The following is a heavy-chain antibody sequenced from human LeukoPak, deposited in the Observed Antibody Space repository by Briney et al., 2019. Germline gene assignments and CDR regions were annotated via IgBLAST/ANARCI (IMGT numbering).Heavy chain of an antibody. Sequence: PSGTLSLTCSVSGDSISTYYWNWIRQPAGKGLEWIGRLYTNRRNDYNPSLKSRVTISVDKSKNQFSLSLISVTAADTAVYYCARDSGAATNLDYWGQGILVTVSS. CDR1: GDSISTYY. D-gene: IGHD5-24*01. V-gene: IGHV4-4*07. CDR2: LYTNRRN. CDR3: ARDSGAATNLDY. J-gene: IGHJ4*02.